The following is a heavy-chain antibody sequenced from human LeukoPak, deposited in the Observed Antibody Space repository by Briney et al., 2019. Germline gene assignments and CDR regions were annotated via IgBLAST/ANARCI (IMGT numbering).Heavy chain of an antibody. CDR2: IYYSGST. CDR1: GGSISSNSYY. Sequence: PSETLSLTCAVSGGSISSNSYYWGWIRQPPGKGLEWIGSIYYSGSTYYNPSLKSRVTISVDTSKNQFSLKLSSVTAADTAVYYCARLLYYYYMDVWGKGTTVTISS. J-gene: IGHJ6*03. V-gene: IGHV4-39*01. CDR3: ARLLYYYYMDV.